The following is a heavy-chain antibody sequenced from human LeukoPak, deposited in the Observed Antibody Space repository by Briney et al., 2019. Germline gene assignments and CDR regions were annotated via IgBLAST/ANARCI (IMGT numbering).Heavy chain of an antibody. CDR2: IYYSGST. Sequence: SQTLSLTCTVSGGSISSGDYYWGWIRQPPGKGLEWIGYIYYSGSTYYNPSLKSRVTISVDTSKNQFSLKLSSVTAADTAVYYCARADYDFWSGYSRDWYFDLWGRGTLVTVSS. V-gene: IGHV4-30-4*01. CDR3: ARADYDFWSGYSRDWYFDL. J-gene: IGHJ2*01. D-gene: IGHD3-3*01. CDR1: GGSISSGDYY.